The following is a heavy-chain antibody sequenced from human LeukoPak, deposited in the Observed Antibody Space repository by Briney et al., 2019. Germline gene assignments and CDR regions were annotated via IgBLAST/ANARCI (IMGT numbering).Heavy chain of an antibody. V-gene: IGHV1-3*01. CDR2: INGATGNT. CDR3: ARYGLYNWFDP. CDR1: GYTFTSHA. D-gene: IGHD3-22*01. J-gene: IGHJ5*02. Sequence: ASVKVSCKASGYTFTSHALHWVRQAPGEGLEWMAWINGATGNTEYSQKFQARVTITRDTSASTAYMELSSLRSEDTAVYYCARYGLYNWFDPWGQGTLVTVSS.